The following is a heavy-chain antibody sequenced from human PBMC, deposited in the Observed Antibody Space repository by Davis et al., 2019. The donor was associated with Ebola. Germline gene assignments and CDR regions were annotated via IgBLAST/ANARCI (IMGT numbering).Heavy chain of an antibody. Sequence: SETLSLTCAVYGGSFSGYYWSWIRQPPGKGLEWIGEINNSGSTNYNPSLKSRVTISVDTSKNQFSLKLSSVTAADTAVYYCARVIAAASDWFDPWGQGTLVTVSS. CDR1: GGSFSGYY. V-gene: IGHV4-34*01. D-gene: IGHD6-13*01. CDR2: INNSGST. J-gene: IGHJ5*02. CDR3: ARVIAAASDWFDP.